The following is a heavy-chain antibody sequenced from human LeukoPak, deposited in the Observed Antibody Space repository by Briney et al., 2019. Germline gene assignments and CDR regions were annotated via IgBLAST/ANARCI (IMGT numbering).Heavy chain of an antibody. J-gene: IGHJ6*02. V-gene: IGHV3-9*01. CDR1: GFTFDDYA. CDR3: AKDLGYCSSTSCYGMDV. D-gene: IGHD2-2*01. Sequence: GGSLRLSCAASGFTFDDYAMHWVRQAPGKGLEWVSGISWNSGSIGYADSVKGRFTISRDNAKNSLYLQMNSLRAEDTALYYCAKDLGYCSSTSCYGMDVWGQGTTVTVSS. CDR2: ISWNSGSI.